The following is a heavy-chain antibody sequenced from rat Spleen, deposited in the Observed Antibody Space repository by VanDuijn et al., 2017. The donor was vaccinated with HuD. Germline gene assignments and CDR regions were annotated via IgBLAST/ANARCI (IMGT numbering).Heavy chain of an antibody. V-gene: IGHV5-7*01. Sequence: EVQLVESGGGLVQPGRSMKLSCAASGFTFSNYDMAWVRQAPKKGLEWVATISYDGSSTNYRDSVKGRFTISRDNAKSTLYLQMDSLRSEDTATYYCASLLPPMDAWGQGTLVTVSS. CDR3: ASLLPPMDA. CDR1: GFTFSNYD. CDR2: ISYDGSST. J-gene: IGHJ3*01. D-gene: IGHD1-1*01.